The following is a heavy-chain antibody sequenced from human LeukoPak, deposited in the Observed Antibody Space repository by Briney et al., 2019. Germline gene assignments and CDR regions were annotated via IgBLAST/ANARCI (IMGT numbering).Heavy chain of an antibody. V-gene: IGHV4-4*07. J-gene: IGHJ5*02. CDR1: GVSISTYY. CDR3: ARSRETYYYESSGYFPNWFDP. CDR2: TYPSGST. Sequence: PSETLSLTCTVSGVSISTYYWTWIRQPAGKGLEWIGRTYPSGSTNYNPSPKSRVTMSVDTSKNQFSLKLSSVTAADTAVYYCARSRETYYYESSGYFPNWFDPWGQGTLVTVSS. D-gene: IGHD3-22*01.